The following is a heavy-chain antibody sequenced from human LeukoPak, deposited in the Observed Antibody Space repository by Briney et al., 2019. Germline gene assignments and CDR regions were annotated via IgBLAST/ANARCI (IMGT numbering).Heavy chain of an antibody. V-gene: IGHV1-69*05. Sequence: SVKVSCKASGGTFSSYAISWVRQAPGQGLEWMGGIIPIFGTANYAQKFQGRVTITTDESTSTAYMELSSLRSEDTAVYYCAMEVVVPAAIPNFDYWGQGTLVTVSS. J-gene: IGHJ4*02. CDR1: GGTFSSYA. CDR2: IIPIFGTA. CDR3: AMEVVVPAAIPNFDY. D-gene: IGHD2-2*01.